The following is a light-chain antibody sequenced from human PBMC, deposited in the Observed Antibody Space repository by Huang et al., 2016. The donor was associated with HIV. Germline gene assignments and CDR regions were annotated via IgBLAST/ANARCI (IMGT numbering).Light chain of an antibody. CDR1: QSVSSN. V-gene: IGKV3-15*01. Sequence: EIVMTQSPATLSVSPGERATLSCRASQSVSSNLAWYQQKLGQAPRLLIYGASTRATGIPARFSCSGSGTEFTLTISSLQSEDFAVYYCQQYNDWPPYTFGQGTKLEIK. J-gene: IGKJ2*01. CDR2: GAS. CDR3: QQYNDWPPYT.